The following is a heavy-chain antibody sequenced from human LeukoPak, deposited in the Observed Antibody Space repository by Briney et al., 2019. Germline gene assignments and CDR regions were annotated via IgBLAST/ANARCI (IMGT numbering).Heavy chain of an antibody. CDR3: ARALYDSSGYYFDY. CDR1: GFTFSSYG. J-gene: IGHJ4*02. V-gene: IGHV3-21*06. Sequence: GGSLRLSCAASGFTFSSYGMHWVRQAPGKGLEWVSSISGSNIYINYADSVKGRFTISSDNARDSVFLQMNSLRAEDTAVYYCARALYDSSGYYFDYWGQGTLVTVSS. CDR2: ISGSNIYI. D-gene: IGHD3-22*01.